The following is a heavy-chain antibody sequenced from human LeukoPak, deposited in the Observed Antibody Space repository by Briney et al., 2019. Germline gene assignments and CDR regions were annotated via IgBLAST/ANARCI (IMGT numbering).Heavy chain of an antibody. J-gene: IGHJ4*02. Sequence: PSETLSLTCAVYGGSFSGYYWSWIRQPPGKGLEWIGEINHSGSTNYNPSLKSRVTISVDTSKNQFSLKLSSVTAADTAVYYCASSSSSDYGTKTDSIVNYWGQGTLVTVSS. CDR3: ASSSSSDYGTKTDSIVNY. V-gene: IGHV4-34*01. CDR1: GGSFSGYY. D-gene: IGHD4-17*01. CDR2: INHSGST.